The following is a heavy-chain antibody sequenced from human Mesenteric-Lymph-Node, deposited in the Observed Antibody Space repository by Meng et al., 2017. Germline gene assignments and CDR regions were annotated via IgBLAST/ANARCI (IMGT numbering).Heavy chain of an antibody. CDR1: GGSISSGSYY. D-gene: IGHD3-22*01. CDR3: AREEAYYDSSGYYLSEVFDY. V-gene: IGHV4-61*02. J-gene: IGHJ4*02. Sequence: SETLSLTCTVSGGSISSGSYYWSWIRQPAGKGLEWIGRIYTSGSTNYNPSLKSRVTISVDTSKNQFSLKLSSVTAADTAVYYCAREEAYYDSSGYYLSEVFDYWGQGTLVTVSS. CDR2: IYTSGST.